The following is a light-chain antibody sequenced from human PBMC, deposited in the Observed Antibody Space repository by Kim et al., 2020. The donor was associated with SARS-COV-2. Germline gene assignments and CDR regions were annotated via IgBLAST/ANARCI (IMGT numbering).Light chain of an antibody. V-gene: IGKV1-39*01. CDR2: AAS. J-gene: IGKJ4*01. CDR3: QQSYSTPLT. CDR1: QSISSY. Sequence: SASVGDRVTISCRASQSISSYLNWYQQKPGKAPKLLIYAASSLQSGVPSRFSGSASGTDFTLTISSLQPEDFATYYCQQSYSTPLTFGGGTKVDIK.